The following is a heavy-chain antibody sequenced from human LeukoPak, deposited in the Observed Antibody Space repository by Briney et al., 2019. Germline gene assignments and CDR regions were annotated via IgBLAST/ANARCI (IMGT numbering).Heavy chain of an antibody. CDR2: IYYSGSA. Sequence: SETLSLTCTVSGGSINSNSYYWGWIRQPPGKGLEWIGAIYYSGSAYYNPSLKSRVTISVDTSKNQFSLKLSSVTAADTAVYYCARGRGIAVAGTEVDYWGQGTLVTVSS. CDR3: ARGRGIAVAGTEVDY. D-gene: IGHD6-19*01. J-gene: IGHJ4*02. CDR1: GGSINSNSYY. V-gene: IGHV4-39*07.